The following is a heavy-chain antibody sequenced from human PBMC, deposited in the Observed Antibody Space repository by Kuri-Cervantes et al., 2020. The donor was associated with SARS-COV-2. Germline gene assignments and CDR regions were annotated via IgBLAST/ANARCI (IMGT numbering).Heavy chain of an antibody. V-gene: IGHV3-23*01. CDR2: ISGSGGST. CDR1: GFTFSSYA. J-gene: IGHJ4*02. D-gene: IGHD3-22*01. Sequence: GGSLRLSCAASGFTFSSYAMSWVRQAPGEGLEWVSAISGSGGSTYYADSVKGRFTISRDNSKNTLYLQMNSLRAENTAVYYCAKDHQYYYDSSGYYYFGYWGQGTLVTVSS. CDR3: AKDHQYYYDSSGYYYFGY.